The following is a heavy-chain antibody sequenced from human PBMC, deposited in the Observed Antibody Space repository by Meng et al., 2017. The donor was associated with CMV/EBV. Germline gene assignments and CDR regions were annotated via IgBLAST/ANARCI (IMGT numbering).Heavy chain of an antibody. CDR1: CYTFTSSG. J-gene: IGHJ3*02. D-gene: IGHD4-17*01. V-gene: IGHV1-18*01. CDR3: AREGLRGMLLPPGI. Sequence: AAVKVSCKASCYTFTSSGISWVRQAPGQGIEWMGWISAYNGNTNYAQKLQGRVTMTTDTSTSTAYMELRSLRSDDTAVYYCAREGLRGMLLPPGIWGQGTMVTVSS. CDR2: ISAYNGNT.